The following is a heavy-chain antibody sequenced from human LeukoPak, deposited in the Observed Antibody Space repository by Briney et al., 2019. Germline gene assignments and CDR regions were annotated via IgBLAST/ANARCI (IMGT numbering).Heavy chain of an antibody. CDR1: GGSISSGGYS. V-gene: IGHV4-30-2*01. D-gene: IGHD3-3*01. CDR2: IYHSGST. Sequence: SETLSLTCAVSGGSISSGGYSWSWTRQPPGKGLEWIGYIYHSGSTYYNPSLKSRVTISVDRSKNQFSLKLSSVTAADTAVYYCARGGLRFLEPYGMDVWGQGTTVTVSS. CDR3: ARGGLRFLEPYGMDV. J-gene: IGHJ6*02.